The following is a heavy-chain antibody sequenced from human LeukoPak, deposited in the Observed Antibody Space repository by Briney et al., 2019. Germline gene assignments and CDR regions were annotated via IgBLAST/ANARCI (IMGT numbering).Heavy chain of an antibody. CDR3: ARDGDSSGYYTFFDY. CDR2: IWYDGSNK. J-gene: IGHJ4*02. CDR1: GFTFSSYG. V-gene: IGHV3-33*01. D-gene: IGHD3-22*01. Sequence: GRSLRLSCAASGFTFSSYGMHWVRQAPGKGLEWVAVIWYDGSNKYYTDSVKGRFTISRDNSKNTLYLQMNSLRAEDTAVYYCARDGDSSGYYTFFDYWGQGTLVTVSS.